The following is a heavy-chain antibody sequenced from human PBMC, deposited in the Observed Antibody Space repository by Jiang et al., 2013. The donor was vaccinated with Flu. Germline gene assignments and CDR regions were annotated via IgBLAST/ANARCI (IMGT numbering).Heavy chain of an antibody. CDR2: INPTTGDT. Sequence: GAEVKKPGAPVKVSCKASGYFFSGYYIHWVRQAPGQGLEWMGCINPTTGDTDYAPKFQGGVTMTRDPSISTAYMELRATDTAVYYCARLLGLCGMDVWGQGTTVTVSS. V-gene: IGHV1-2*02. CDR1: GYFFSGYY. CDR3: ARLLGLCGMDV. D-gene: IGHD1-26*01. J-gene: IGHJ6*02.